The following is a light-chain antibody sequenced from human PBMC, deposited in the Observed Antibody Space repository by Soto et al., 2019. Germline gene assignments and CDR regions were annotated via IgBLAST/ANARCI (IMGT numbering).Light chain of an antibody. Sequence: EVVLTQSPAILSLSPGERATLSCRASQSVTIKLAWYQQKPGQPPRLLMYDASTRATGTPARFSGSGSGTDFTPSISSLEPEDSAFSFCQHRANWPLTFGGGTKVEI. CDR3: QHRANWPLT. V-gene: IGKV3-11*01. CDR1: QSVTIK. CDR2: DAS. J-gene: IGKJ4*01.